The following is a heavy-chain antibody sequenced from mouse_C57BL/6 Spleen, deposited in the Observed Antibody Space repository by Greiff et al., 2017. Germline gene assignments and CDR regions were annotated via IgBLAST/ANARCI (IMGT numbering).Heavy chain of an antibody. CDR2: IWRGGST. V-gene: IGHV2-5*01. Sequence: QVQLQQSGPGLVQPSQSLSITCTVSGFSLTSYGVHWVRQSPGKGLEWLGVIWRGGSTDYNAAFMFRLSITKDNSKSQVFFKMNSLQAADTAIYYCANPYYGRSLYAMDYWGQGTSVTVSS. CDR1: GFSLTSYG. J-gene: IGHJ4*01. D-gene: IGHD1-1*01. CDR3: ANPYYGRSLYAMDY.